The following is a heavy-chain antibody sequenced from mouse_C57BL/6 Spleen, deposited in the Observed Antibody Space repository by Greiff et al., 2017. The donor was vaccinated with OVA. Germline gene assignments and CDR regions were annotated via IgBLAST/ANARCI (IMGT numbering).Heavy chain of an antibody. J-gene: IGHJ2*01. CDR3: TNSNYFDY. Sequence: QVQLQQSGAELVRPGASVTLSCKASGYTFTDYEMHWVKQTPVHGLEWIGAIDPETGGTAYNQKFKGKAILTADKYSSTAYMELRSLTSEDSAVYYCTNSNYFDYWGQGTTLTVSS. CDR2: IDPETGGT. CDR1: GYTFTDYE. D-gene: IGHD2-5*01. V-gene: IGHV1-15*01.